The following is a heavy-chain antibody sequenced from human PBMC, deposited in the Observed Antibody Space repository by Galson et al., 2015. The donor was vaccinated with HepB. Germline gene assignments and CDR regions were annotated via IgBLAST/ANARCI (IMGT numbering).Heavy chain of an antibody. CDR2: IYSGGST. D-gene: IGHD4-17*01. CDR1: GFTFSSYS. J-gene: IGHJ3*02. V-gene: IGHV3-66*01. Sequence: SLRLSCAASGFTFSSYSMNWVRQAPGKGLEWVSVIYSGGSTYYADSVKGRFTISRDNSKNTLYLQMNSLRAEDTAVYYCAAGEVTTTAGVDIWGQGTMVTVSS. CDR3: AAGEVTTTAGVDI.